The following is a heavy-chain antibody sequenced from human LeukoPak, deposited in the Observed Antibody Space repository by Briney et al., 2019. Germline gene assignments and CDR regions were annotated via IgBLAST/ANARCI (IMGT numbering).Heavy chain of an antibody. CDR1: GGSISSGGYS. Sequence: PSETLSLTCAVSGGSISSGGYSWSWIRQPPGKGLEWIGYIYHSGSTYYNPSLKSRVTISVDRSENQFSLKLSSVTAADTAVYYCASKGGVAYSSSSGAFDIWGQGTMVTVSS. CDR2: IYHSGST. V-gene: IGHV4-30-2*01. CDR3: ASKGGVAYSSSSGAFDI. J-gene: IGHJ3*02. D-gene: IGHD6-13*01.